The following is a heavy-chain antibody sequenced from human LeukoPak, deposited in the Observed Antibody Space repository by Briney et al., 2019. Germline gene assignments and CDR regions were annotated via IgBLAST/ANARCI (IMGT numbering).Heavy chain of an antibody. Sequence: SETLSLTCAVYGGSFSGYYWSWIRQPPGKGLEWIGEINHSGSTNYNPSLKSRATISVDTSKNQFSLKLSSVTAADTAVYYCARLIGGYCSGGSCSDYYYYMDVWGKGTTVTISS. CDR2: INHSGST. CDR3: ARLIGGYCSGGSCSDYYYYMDV. J-gene: IGHJ6*03. CDR1: GGSFSGYY. D-gene: IGHD2-15*01. V-gene: IGHV4-34*01.